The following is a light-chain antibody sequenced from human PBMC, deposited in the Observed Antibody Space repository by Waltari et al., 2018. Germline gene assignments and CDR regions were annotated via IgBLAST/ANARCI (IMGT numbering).Light chain of an antibody. CDR3: QFYNGWPL. CDR2: GAT. J-gene: IGKJ4*01. Sequence: IVLTQSPAPLSLSPGEGATLPCRASQSISSSLAWYQQKPGQAPRLLIYGATSRATGVPARFSGDWSGTHFTLTISSLQSEDFAVYYCQFYNGWPLFGGGTKVEIK. CDR1: QSISSS. V-gene: IGKV3-15*01.